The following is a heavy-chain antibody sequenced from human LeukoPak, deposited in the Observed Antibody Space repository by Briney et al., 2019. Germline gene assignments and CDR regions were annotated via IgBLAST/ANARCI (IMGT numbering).Heavy chain of an antibody. CDR1: GLIFGRYW. Sequence: GGSLRLSCAASGLIFGRYWMSWVRQAPGRGLEWVANTNPDGSIKYYVDSVNGRFTISRDNAKNSLYLQMNSLRAEDTAVYYCVSGFLQWLYWGQGTLVTVSS. J-gene: IGHJ4*02. V-gene: IGHV3-7*01. D-gene: IGHD3-3*01. CDR3: VSGFLQWLY. CDR2: TNPDGSIK.